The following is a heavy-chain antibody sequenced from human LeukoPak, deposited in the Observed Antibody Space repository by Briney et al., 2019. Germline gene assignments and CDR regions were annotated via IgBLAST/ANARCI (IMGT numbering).Heavy chain of an antibody. D-gene: IGHD2-2*01. Sequence: PGGSLRLSCAASGFTVSSSYMNWVRQAPGKGLEWVSLIYGGGSTYYADSVKGRFTISRDNSKNTLYLQMNSLRAEDTAVYYCAKDPIAYCDSSTCYRDGLDYWGQGTLVTVSS. J-gene: IGHJ4*02. CDR1: GFTVSSSY. V-gene: IGHV3-53*01. CDR2: IYGGGST. CDR3: AKDPIAYCDSSTCYRDGLDY.